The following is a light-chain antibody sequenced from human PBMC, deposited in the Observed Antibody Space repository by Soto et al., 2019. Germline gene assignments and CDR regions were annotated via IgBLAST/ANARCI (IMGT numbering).Light chain of an antibody. CDR2: GAS. Sequence: EIVLTQSPGTLSLSPGERATLSCRASQSVSSSYLAWYQQKPGQAPGLLIYGASSRATGIPDRFSGSGSGTDFTVTISRLEPEDFAVYYCQQYGSSSYTFGQGTKLEIK. CDR3: QQYGSSSYT. CDR1: QSVSSSY. J-gene: IGKJ2*01. V-gene: IGKV3-20*01.